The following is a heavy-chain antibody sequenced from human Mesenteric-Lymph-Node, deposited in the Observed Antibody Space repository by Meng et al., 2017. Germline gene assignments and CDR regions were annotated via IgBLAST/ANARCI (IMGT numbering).Heavy chain of an antibody. Sequence: QGQLQQGGAGLLKPSETLSLTCAVYGGSFSGYYWSWIRQPPGKGLEWIGEINHSGSTNYNPSLKSRVTISVDTSKNQFSLKLSSVTAADTAVYYCARGLVRGVIIINWFDPWGQGTLVTVSS. D-gene: IGHD3-10*01. CDR1: GGSFSGYY. CDR3: ARGLVRGVIIINWFDP. V-gene: IGHV4-34*01. CDR2: INHSGST. J-gene: IGHJ5*02.